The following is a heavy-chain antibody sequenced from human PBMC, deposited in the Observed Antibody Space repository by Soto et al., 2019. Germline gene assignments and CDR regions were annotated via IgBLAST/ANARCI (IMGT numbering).Heavy chain of an antibody. CDR1: GFTFSSYA. CDR2: ISGSGGST. D-gene: IGHD3-3*01. V-gene: IGHV3-23*01. J-gene: IGHJ4*02. Sequence: GGSLRLSCAASGFTFSSYAMSWVRQAPGKGLEWVSAISGSGGSTYYADSVKGRFTISRDNSKNTLYLQMNSLRAEDTAVYYCASRGYDFWSGYYTWNNYFDYWGQGTLVTVSS. CDR3: ASRGYDFWSGYYTWNNYFDY.